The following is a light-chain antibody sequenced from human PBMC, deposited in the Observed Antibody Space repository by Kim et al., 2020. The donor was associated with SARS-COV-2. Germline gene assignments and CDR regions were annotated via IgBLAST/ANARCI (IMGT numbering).Light chain of an antibody. J-gene: IGLJ3*02. CDR3: QAWDSSNWV. CDR1: KLGDKY. CDR2: QDG. V-gene: IGLV3-1*01. Sequence: SYELTQPPSVSVSPGQTASITCSGDKLGDKYACWYQQKPGQSPVLVIYQDGKRPSGIPERFSGSNSGNTATLTISGTQAMDEADYYCQAWDSSNWVFGGGTQLTVL.